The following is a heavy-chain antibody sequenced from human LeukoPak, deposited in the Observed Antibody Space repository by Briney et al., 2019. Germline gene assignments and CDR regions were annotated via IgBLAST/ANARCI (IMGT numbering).Heavy chain of an antibody. J-gene: IGHJ4*02. D-gene: IGHD5/OR15-5a*01. V-gene: IGHV3-7*01. CDR1: GFTFSNYW. CDR3: ARSLRFLDF. CDR2: IKQGGSEK. Sequence: GGSLRLSCAASGFTFSNYWMSWVRQAPGKGLEWVADIKQGGSEKYYVGSVKGRFTISRDNAKNSLYLQMNSLRAEDTAVYYCARSLRFLDFWGRGTLVTVSS.